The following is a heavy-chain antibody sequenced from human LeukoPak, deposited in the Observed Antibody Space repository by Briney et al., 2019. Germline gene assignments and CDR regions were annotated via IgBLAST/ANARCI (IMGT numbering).Heavy chain of an antibody. CDR2: IYNSGST. CDR1: GGSITSLY. V-gene: IGHV4-59*11. CDR3: ARDVGGGPFFDY. Sequence: KPSETLSLTCTVSGGSITSLYWGWIRQPPGKGLEWIGYIYNSGSTDYNPSLKSRVTISADASKNQFSLKLSSVTAADTAVYYCARDVGGGPFFDYWGQGTLVTVSP. J-gene: IGHJ4*02. D-gene: IGHD2-15*01.